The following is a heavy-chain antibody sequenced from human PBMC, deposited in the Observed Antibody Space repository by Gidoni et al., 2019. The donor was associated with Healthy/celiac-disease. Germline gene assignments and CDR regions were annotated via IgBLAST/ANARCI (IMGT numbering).Heavy chain of an antibody. CDR2: IYYRGST. D-gene: IGHD2-15*01. Sequence: QVQLQESGPGLVKPSETLSLTCTVSGGSISSYYWSWLRQPPGKGLELIGDIYYRGSTNYNPSRKSRVTISVATSTNQFSLKLSSVTAADTAVYYCARFALGYCSGGSCYPWFDPWGQGTLVTVSS. CDR3: ARFALGYCSGGSCYPWFDP. CDR1: GGSISSYY. J-gene: IGHJ5*02. V-gene: IGHV4-59*08.